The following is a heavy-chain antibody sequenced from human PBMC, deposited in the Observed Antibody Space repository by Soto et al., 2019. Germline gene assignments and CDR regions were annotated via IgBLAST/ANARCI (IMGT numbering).Heavy chain of an antibody. CDR3: VKDESINWYSGHFRH. Sequence: PGGSLRLSCAASGFTFDDYAIHWVRQVPGKGLEWVSGINWNSGSIGYADSVKGRFAISRDNAKNSLHLQMNSLRAEDTAFYYCVKDESINWYSGHFRHWGQGTLVTVLL. J-gene: IGHJ1*01. D-gene: IGHD6-13*01. CDR1: GFTFDDYA. V-gene: IGHV3-9*01. CDR2: INWNSGSI.